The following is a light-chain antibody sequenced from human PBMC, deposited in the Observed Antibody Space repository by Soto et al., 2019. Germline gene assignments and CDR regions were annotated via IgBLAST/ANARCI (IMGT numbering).Light chain of an antibody. Sequence: QSALTQPRSVSESPGQSVTISCSGTSSDVGGYKYVSWYQQHPGKAPKLMIYDVSKRPSRVPDRFSGSKSGSTASLTISGLQAEDEAEYYCRSYAGSFTRVFGGGTKLTVL. CDR2: DVS. V-gene: IGLV2-11*01. CDR3: RSYAGSFTRV. J-gene: IGLJ3*02. CDR1: SSDVGGYKY.